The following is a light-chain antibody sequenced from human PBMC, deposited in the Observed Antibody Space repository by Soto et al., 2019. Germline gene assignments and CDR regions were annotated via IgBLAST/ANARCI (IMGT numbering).Light chain of an antibody. Sequence: EIVLTQSPGTLSLSPGARATLSCRASQSVTSIYLAWYRQNPGQPPRLLIYAASRRATAIPDRFIGSGSGTDFTLTISRLEPADFAVYYWQQYCTSPWTCGQGTKVDIK. V-gene: IGKV3-20*01. J-gene: IGKJ1*01. CDR1: QSVTSIY. CDR3: QQYCTSPWT. CDR2: AAS.